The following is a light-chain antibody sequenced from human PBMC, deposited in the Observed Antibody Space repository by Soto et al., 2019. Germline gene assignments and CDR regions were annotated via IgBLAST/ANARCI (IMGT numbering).Light chain of an antibody. CDR1: QSIGST. V-gene: IGKV3-15*01. CDR3: QHYKTWPLS. CDR2: DAS. Sequence: IVMTQSPATLSVSPGERATLSCRASQSIGSTLAWYQQKPGQTPRLLIYDASTRDTGIPARFSGIGSGTEFTLIISSLQSEDFAVYYCQHYKTWPLSFGGGTKVEI. J-gene: IGKJ4*01.